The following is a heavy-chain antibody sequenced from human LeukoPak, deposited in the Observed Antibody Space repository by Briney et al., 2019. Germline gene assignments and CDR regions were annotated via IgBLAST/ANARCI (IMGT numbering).Heavy chain of an antibody. CDR2: INAGNGNT. J-gene: IGHJ4*02. V-gene: IGHV1-3*01. CDR3: ARDRKPSYSSGWYYFDY. CDR1: GYTFTSYA. Sequence: SVSVSCKASGYTFTSYAMHWVRQAPGQRLEWMGWINAGNGNTKYSQKFQGRVTITRDTSASTAYMELSSLRSEDTAVYYCARDRKPSYSSGWYYFDYWGQGTLVTVSS. D-gene: IGHD6-19*01.